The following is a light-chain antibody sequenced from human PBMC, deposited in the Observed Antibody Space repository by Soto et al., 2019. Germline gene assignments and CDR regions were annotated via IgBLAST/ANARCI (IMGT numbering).Light chain of an antibody. V-gene: IGKV3-15*01. Sequence: EIVMTQSPATLSVSPGKRATLSCRASQSVSSNLAWYQQKPGQAPRLLIYGASTKATGIPARFSGSRSGTEFTLTISSLQSEDFAVYYCQQYSNWPPTFGQGTRLEIK. CDR2: GAS. CDR1: QSVSSN. CDR3: QQYSNWPPT. J-gene: IGKJ5*01.